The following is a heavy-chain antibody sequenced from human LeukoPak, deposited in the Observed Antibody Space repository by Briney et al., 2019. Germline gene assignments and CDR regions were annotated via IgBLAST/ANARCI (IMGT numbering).Heavy chain of an antibody. D-gene: IGHD1-26*01. Sequence: GASVKVSCKASGYTFTIYYMHWVRQAPGQGLEWMGIINPSGGSTSYAQKFQGRVTITADKSTSTAYMELSSLRSEDTAVYYCARGFRIVGATAPTLVYWGQGTLVTVSS. V-gene: IGHV1-46*01. CDR3: ARGFRIVGATAPTLVY. J-gene: IGHJ4*02. CDR2: INPSGGST. CDR1: GYTFTIYY.